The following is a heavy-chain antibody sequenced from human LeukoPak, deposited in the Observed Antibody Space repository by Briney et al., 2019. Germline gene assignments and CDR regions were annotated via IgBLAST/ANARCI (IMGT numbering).Heavy chain of an antibody. J-gene: IGHJ4*02. CDR3: ARVYYDSSGYPFFDY. D-gene: IGHD3-22*01. V-gene: IGHV1-18*01. CDR2: ISAYIGNT. CDR1: GYTFTSHG. Sequence: GASVKVSCKASGYTFTSHGISWVRQAPGQGLEWMGWISAYIGNTNYAQKLQGRVTMTTDTSTSTAYMELRSLRSDDTAVYYCARVYYDSSGYPFFDYWGQGTLVTVSS.